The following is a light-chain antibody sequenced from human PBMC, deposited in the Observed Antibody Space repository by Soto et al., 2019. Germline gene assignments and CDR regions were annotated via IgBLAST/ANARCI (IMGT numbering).Light chain of an antibody. V-gene: IGKV1-6*01. J-gene: IGKJ1*01. CDR3: LQDYNSPRT. CDR2: GAS. CDR1: QGIRND. Sequence: AIQMTQSPSSLSASVGDRVTITCRASQGIRNDLGWYQQKPGKAPKLLIYGASSLQSGVPSRFSGSGSGTDFTLPISSLQPKDFATYYCLQDYNSPRTFGQGTKGEI.